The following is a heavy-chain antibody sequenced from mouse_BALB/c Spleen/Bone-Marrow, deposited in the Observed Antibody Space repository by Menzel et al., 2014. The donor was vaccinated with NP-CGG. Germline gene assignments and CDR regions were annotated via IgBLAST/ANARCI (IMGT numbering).Heavy chain of an antibody. CDR2: IRNKANGYTT. CDR1: GFTFTDYY. CDR3: ARDKGRVFFDY. J-gene: IGHJ2*01. Sequence: EVKLVESGGGLVQPGGSLRLSCATSGFTFTDYYMNWVRQPPGKALEWLGFIRNKANGYTTEYSASVKGRFTISRDNSQNLLYLQMNALRAEDSATYYCARDKGRVFFDYWGQGTTLTVSS. V-gene: IGHV7-3*02.